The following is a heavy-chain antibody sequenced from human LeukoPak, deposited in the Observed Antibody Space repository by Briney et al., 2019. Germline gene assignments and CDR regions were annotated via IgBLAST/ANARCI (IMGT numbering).Heavy chain of an antibody. CDR2: IYTSGST. CDR1: GYSISSGYY. J-gene: IGHJ4*02. V-gene: IGHV4-38-2*02. Sequence: SETLSLTCTVSGYSISSGYYWGWIRQPPGKGLEWIGRIYTSGSTNYNPSLKSRVTMSVDTSKNQFSLKLSSVTAADTAVYYCARAPYYYDSSGYFYFDYWGQGTLVTVSS. D-gene: IGHD3-22*01. CDR3: ARAPYYYDSSGYFYFDY.